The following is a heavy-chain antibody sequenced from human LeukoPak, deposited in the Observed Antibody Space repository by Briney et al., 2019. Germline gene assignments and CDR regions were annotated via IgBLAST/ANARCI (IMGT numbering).Heavy chain of an antibody. D-gene: IGHD4-23*01. Sequence: GSSVKVSCKASGGTFSSYAISWVRQAPGQGLEWMRGIIPIFGTANYAQKFKGRVTITADESTSTAYMELSSLRSEDTAVYYCARASAYGGNPDYYYYYYMDVWGKGTTVTVSS. J-gene: IGHJ6*03. CDR3: ARASAYGGNPDYYYYYYMDV. CDR1: GGTFSSYA. CDR2: IIPIFGTA. V-gene: IGHV1-69*01.